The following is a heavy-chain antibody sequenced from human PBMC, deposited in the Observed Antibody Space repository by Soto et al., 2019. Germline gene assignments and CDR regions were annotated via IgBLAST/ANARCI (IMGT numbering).Heavy chain of an antibody. CDR3: AKDRVPTVTRPQRGDYFDY. V-gene: IGHV3-23*01. CDR1: GFTFSSYA. J-gene: IGHJ4*02. CDR2: ISGSGGST. D-gene: IGHD4-17*01. Sequence: GGSLRLSCAASGFTFSSYAMSWVRQAPGKGLEWVSAISGSGGSTYYADSVKGRFTISRDNSKNTLYLQMNSLRAEDTAVYYCAKDRVPTVTRPQRGDYFDYWGQGTLVTVPS.